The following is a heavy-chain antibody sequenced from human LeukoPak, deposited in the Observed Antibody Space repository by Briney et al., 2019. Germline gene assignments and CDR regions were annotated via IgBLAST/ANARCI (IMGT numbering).Heavy chain of an antibody. V-gene: IGHV4-34*01. CDR1: GGSFRGRF. Sequence: SETLSLTCAVYGGSFRGRFCSWIRQPPGKGLEWIGEINHNGNTNYNPSLKSRVTMSVDTSKNQFSLRLNSVTAADTAVYYCAKGPQTGWFDTWGQGTLVTVSS. D-gene: IGHD3-10*01. CDR3: AKGPQTGWFDT. CDR2: INHNGNT. J-gene: IGHJ5*02.